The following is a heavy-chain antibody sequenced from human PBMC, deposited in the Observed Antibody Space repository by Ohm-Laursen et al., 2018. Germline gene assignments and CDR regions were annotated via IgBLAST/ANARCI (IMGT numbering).Heavy chain of an antibody. CDR3: AREGGAVAGTWYAFDI. CDR1: GGSISSYY. J-gene: IGHJ3*02. CDR2: IYYSGST. V-gene: IGHV4-59*01. D-gene: IGHD6-19*01. Sequence: SETLSLTCTVSGGSISSYYWSWIRQPPGKGLEWIGCIYYSGSTNYNPSLKSRVTISVDTSKNQFSLKLSSVTAADTAVYYCAREGGAVAGTWYAFDIWGQGTMVTVSS.